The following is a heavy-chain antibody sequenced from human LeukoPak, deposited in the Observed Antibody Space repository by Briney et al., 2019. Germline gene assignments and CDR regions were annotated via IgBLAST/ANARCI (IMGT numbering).Heavy chain of an antibody. V-gene: IGHV1-3*01. CDR3: ARIPPAIFGVQPAERGWFDA. D-gene: IGHD3-3*01. Sequence: GASVKDSCMASGYTFTSYDMHWVRPAPGQRLERMGWINAGNGNTKYSQKFQGRVTITRDTSASTAYMELSSLRSEDTAVYYCARIPPAIFGVQPAERGWFDAWGQGTLVTVSS. CDR1: GYTFTSYD. CDR2: INAGNGNT. J-gene: IGHJ5*02.